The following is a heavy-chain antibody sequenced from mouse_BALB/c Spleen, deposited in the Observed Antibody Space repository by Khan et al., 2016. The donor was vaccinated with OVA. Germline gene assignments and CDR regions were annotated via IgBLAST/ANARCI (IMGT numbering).Heavy chain of an antibody. V-gene: IGHV1-7*01. CDR3: ANHGSSSAWLTY. CDR2: INPSTGYT. Sequence: VQLQQSGAELAKPGASVKMSCKASGYTFTSYWMHWVKQRPGQGLEWIGYINPSTGYTEYNQRFKDKDKLTADKSSSTAYMQLRSLTYEESAVYYCANHGSSSAWLTYWGQGTLVTVSA. CDR1: GYTFTSYW. D-gene: IGHD1-1*01. J-gene: IGHJ3*01.